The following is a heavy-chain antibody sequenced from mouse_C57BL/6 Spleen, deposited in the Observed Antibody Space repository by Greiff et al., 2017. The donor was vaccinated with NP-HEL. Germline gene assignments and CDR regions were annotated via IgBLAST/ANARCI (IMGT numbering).Heavy chain of an antibody. D-gene: IGHD2-2*01. Sequence: QVPLQQSVAELVRPGTSVKVSCKASGYAFTNYLIEWVKQRPGQGLEWIGVINPGSGGTNYNEKFKGKATLTADKSSSTAYMQLSSLTSEDSAVYFCARSFGYVDFDYWGQGTTLTVSS. CDR3: ARSFGYVDFDY. J-gene: IGHJ2*01. V-gene: IGHV1-54*01. CDR2: INPGSGGT. CDR1: GYAFTNYL.